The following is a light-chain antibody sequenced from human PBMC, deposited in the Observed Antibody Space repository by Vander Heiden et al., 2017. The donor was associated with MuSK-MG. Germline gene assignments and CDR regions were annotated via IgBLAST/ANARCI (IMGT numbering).Light chain of an antibody. CDR3: SSYAGSNNLV. CDR2: EVS. J-gene: IGLJ2*01. V-gene: IGLV2-8*01. CDR1: SSDVGGYNY. Sequence: SALPQPPSASGSPGPSVTLSCTGTSSDVGGYNYVSWYQQNPGKAPKLMIYEVSKRPAGVPDRFSGSKAGNTASLTVSGLQAEDDADYYCSSYAGSNNLVFGGGTKLTVL.